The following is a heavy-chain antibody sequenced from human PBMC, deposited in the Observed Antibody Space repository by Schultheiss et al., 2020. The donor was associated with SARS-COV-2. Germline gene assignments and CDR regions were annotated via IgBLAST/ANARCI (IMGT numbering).Heavy chain of an antibody. Sequence: GESLKISCKGSGYSFTSYGISWVRQAPGQGLEWMGWINPNSGGTNYAQKFQGRVTMTRDTSISTAYMELSRLRSDDTAVYYCARGRVQLWLLANWGQGTLVTVSS. CDR1: GYSFTSYG. CDR3: ARGRVQLWLLAN. J-gene: IGHJ4*02. V-gene: IGHV1-2*02. CDR2: INPNSGGT. D-gene: IGHD5-18*01.